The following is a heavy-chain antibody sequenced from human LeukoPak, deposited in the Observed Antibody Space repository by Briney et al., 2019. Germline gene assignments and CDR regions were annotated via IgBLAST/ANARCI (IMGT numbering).Heavy chain of an antibody. Sequence: GASVKVSCKASGGTFSSYAISWVRQAPGQGLEWMGGITPIFGTPNYAQKFQGRVTITADESTSTAYMELSSLRSEDTAVYYCARGNTMFRGVIWGNYYYYYMDVWGKGTTVTISS. CDR2: ITPIFGTP. CDR3: ARGNTMFRGVIWGNYYYYYMDV. D-gene: IGHD3-10*01. CDR1: GGTFSSYA. J-gene: IGHJ6*03. V-gene: IGHV1-69*13.